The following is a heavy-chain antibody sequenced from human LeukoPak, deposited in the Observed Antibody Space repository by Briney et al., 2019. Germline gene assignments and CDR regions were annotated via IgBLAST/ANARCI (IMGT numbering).Heavy chain of an antibody. J-gene: IGHJ4*02. CDR3: ARQDSWDY. CDR1: GGSMSNNY. CDR2: IYYSGST. V-gene: IGHV4-59*01. Sequence: SETLSLTCTVSGGSMSNNYWSWIRQPPGKGPEWIGYIYYSGSTNYNPSLRSRLTISVDTSKNQFSLKLTSVTAADTAVYYCARQDSWDYWGQGTLVTVSS. D-gene: IGHD6-13*01.